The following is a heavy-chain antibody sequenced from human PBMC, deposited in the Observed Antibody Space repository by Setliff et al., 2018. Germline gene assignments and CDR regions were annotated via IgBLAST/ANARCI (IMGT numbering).Heavy chain of an antibody. CDR1: GYSFTSYW. D-gene: IGHD2-15*01. Sequence: GESLKISCKGSGYSFTSYWIGWVRQMPGKGLEWMGIIYPGDSDTRYSPSFQGQVSISADKSISTAYLQWSSLKASDTATYYCARALLPIQIVGTFDIWGQGTMVTVSS. V-gene: IGHV5-51*01. J-gene: IGHJ3*02. CDR3: ARALLPIQIVGTFDI. CDR2: IYPGDSDT.